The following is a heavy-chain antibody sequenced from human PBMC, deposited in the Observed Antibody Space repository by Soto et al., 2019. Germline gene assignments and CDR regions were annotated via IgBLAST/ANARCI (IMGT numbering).Heavy chain of an antibody. Sequence: GGSLRLSCTASGFSVGRLFMTWVRQAPGKGLEWVSVLSSDDNTYYADSVKGRFTISRDISKNTLFLEMNSLRAEDTAVYHCARDIFGGSYDFWHGGQGTLVTV. CDR2: LSSDDNT. CDR3: ARDIFGGSYDFWH. D-gene: IGHD3-3*01. V-gene: IGHV3-66*01. CDR1: GFSVGRLF. J-gene: IGHJ4*02.